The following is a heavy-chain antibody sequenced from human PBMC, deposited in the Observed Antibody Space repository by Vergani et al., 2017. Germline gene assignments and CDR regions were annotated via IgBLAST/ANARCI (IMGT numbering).Heavy chain of an antibody. D-gene: IGHD3-10*01. V-gene: IGHV3-30*04. CDR1: GFTFSSYA. CDR2: ISYDGSNK. J-gene: IGHJ5*02. CDR3: ARDLTSRYGSGNH. Sequence: QVQLVESGGGVVQPGRSLRLSCAASGFTFSSYAMHWVRQALGKGLEWVAVISYDGSNKYYADSVKGRFTISRDNSKNTLYLQMNSLRAEDTAVYYCARDLTSRYGSGNHWGQGTLVTVSS.